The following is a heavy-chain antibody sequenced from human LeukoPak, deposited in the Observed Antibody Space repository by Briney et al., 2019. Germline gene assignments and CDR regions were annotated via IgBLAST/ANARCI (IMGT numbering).Heavy chain of an antibody. J-gene: IGHJ4*02. CDR2: IIPIFGTA. CDR3: ARDLNDYGDYSFDY. CDR1: GGTFSSYA. Sequence: SVKVSCKASGGTFSSYAISWVRQAPGQGLEWMGRIIPIFGTASCAQKFQGRVTITTDESTSTAYMELSSLRFEDTAVYCCARDLNDYGDYSFDYWGQGTLVTVSS. D-gene: IGHD4-17*01. V-gene: IGHV1-69*05.